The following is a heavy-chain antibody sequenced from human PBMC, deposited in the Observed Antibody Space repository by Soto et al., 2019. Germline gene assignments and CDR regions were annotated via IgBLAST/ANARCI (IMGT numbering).Heavy chain of an antibody. D-gene: IGHD3-10*01. J-gene: IGHJ4*02. CDR3: ARAPSYYGSGSLDY. CDR2: INPSGGST. CDR1: GGTFSSYA. Sequence: ASVKVSCKASGGTFSSYAISWVRQAPGQGLEWMGIINPSGGSTNYAQKFQGRVTMTRDTSTSTVYMELSSLRSEDTAVYYCARAPSYYGSGSLDYWGQGTLVTVSS. V-gene: IGHV1-46*01.